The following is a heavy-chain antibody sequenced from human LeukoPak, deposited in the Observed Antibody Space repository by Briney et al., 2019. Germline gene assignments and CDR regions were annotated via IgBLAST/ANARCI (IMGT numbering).Heavy chain of an antibody. D-gene: IGHD2-2*01. J-gene: IGHJ6*02. V-gene: IGHV1-8*01. CDR1: GYTFTSYD. CDR2: MNPNSGNT. Sequence: GASVKVSCKASGYTFTSYDINWVRQATGQGLEWMGWMNPNSGNTGYAQKFQGRVTMTRSTSISTAYMELSSLRSEDTAVYYCARGDCSSTSCYLGYYYYYYGMDVWGQGTTVTVSS. CDR3: ARGDCSSTSCYLGYYYYYYGMDV.